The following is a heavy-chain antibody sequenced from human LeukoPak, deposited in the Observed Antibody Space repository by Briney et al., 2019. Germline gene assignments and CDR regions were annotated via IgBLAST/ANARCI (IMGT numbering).Heavy chain of an antibody. CDR3: ARGRGGD. J-gene: IGHJ4*02. CDR2: ISSEGFT. Sequence: QSGGSLRLSCAVAGVAVNSYFMGSVRQAPGKGLEWVSLISSEGFTYYADSVKGRFTISRDNSKNTLYLQMNSLRAEDTAFYYCARGRGGDWGQGALVTVSS. V-gene: IGHV3-53*01. D-gene: IGHD2-15*01. CDR1: GVAVNSYF.